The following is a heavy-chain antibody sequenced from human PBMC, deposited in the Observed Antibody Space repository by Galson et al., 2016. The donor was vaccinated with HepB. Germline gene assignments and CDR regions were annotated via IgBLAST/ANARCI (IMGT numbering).Heavy chain of an antibody. Sequence: TCGVSGGSFSGYYGSWIRQPPGKGLEWIGEINHGGSANYNPSLKSRVTFSVDTSKNQFSLKLRSVTAADTAIYYCARAQAVAGPNWFDPWGQGTLVSVSS. CDR1: GGSFSGYY. D-gene: IGHD6-19*01. J-gene: IGHJ5*02. V-gene: IGHV4-34*01. CDR3: ARAQAVAGPNWFDP. CDR2: INHGGSA.